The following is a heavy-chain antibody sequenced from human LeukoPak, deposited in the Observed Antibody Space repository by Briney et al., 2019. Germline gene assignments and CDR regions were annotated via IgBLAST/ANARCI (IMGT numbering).Heavy chain of an antibody. J-gene: IGHJ5*02. CDR3: ARPSSLYGDYGAWSDP. Sequence: VASVKVSCKASGGTFSSYAISWVRQAPGQGLEWMGRIIPILGIANYAQKFQGRVTITADKSTSTAYMELSSLRSEDTAVYYCARPSSLYGDYGAWSDPWGQGTLVTVSS. D-gene: IGHD4-17*01. CDR1: GGTFSSYA. V-gene: IGHV1-69*04. CDR2: IIPILGIA.